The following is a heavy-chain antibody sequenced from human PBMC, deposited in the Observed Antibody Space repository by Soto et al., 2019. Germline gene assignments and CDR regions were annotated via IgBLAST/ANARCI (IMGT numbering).Heavy chain of an antibody. J-gene: IGHJ4*02. CDR2: IYFSGGT. V-gene: IGHV4-59*12. CDR3: ARESRSWYGSIWDY. Sequence: PSETLSVTCTVFGGTSGSYYWSWIRKPPGKGLEWIGYIYFSGGTNYNPSLKSRVTISVDTSKNQFSLKLSSVTAADTAVYYCARESRSWYGSIWDYWGQGTLVTVSS. CDR1: GGTSGSYY. D-gene: IGHD6-13*01.